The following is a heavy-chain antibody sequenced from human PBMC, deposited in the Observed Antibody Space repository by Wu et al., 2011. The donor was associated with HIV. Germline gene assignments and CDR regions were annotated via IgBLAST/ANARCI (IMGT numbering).Heavy chain of an antibody. CDR1: GFTFSNHD. D-gene: IGHD7-27*01. CDR3: VRELGIPGYWYFDL. CDR2: IDITGDT. Sequence: LVQAWGSRETLLCSSGFTFSNHDMHWVRQVTGKGLEWVSAIDITGDTSYPDSVKGRFTVSRENAKNSFYLQMNSLRAEDTAVYYCVRELGIPGYWYFDLWGRGTLVTVSS. V-gene: IGHV3-13*01. J-gene: IGHJ2*01.